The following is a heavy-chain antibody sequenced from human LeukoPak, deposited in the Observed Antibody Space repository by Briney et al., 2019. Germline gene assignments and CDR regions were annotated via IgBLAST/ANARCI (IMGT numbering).Heavy chain of an antibody. Sequence: PSETLSLTCILSGGSICTYNWSWIRHTPGKRLQWIGYIYVTGSTRYNPYLQSRVTISVDTSRNQFFLKMSSVTAADTAVYYCARHIGGGIEDMDVWGTGTKVTVSS. CDR1: GGSICTYN. V-gene: IGHV4-59*08. D-gene: IGHD3-16*02. J-gene: IGHJ6*03. CDR3: ARHIGGGIEDMDV. CDR2: IYVTGST.